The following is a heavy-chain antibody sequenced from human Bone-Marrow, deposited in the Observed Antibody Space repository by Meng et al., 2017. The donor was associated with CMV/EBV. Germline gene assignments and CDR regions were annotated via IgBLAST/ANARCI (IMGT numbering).Heavy chain of an antibody. V-gene: IGHV4-39*02. J-gene: IGHJ5*02. CDR2: IYYSGST. Sequence: SRYYWGWIRQPPGKGLEWIGSIYYSGSTYYNPSLKSRVTISIDTSKNQFSLKLSSVTAADTAVYYCAREGDSITIFGVVIGGNWFDPWGQGTLVTVSS. CDR1: SRYY. CDR3: AREGDSITIFGVVIGGNWFDP. D-gene: IGHD3-3*01.